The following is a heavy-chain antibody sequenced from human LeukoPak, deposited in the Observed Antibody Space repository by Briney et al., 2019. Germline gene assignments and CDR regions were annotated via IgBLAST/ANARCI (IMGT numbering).Heavy chain of an antibody. V-gene: IGHV4-59*01. CDR2: IYYSGST. Sequence: SETLSLTCTVSGGSISSYYWSWIRQPPGKGLEWIGYIYYSGSTNYNPSLKSRVTISVDTSKNQFSLKLSSVTAADTAVYYCARDRSGWRGTFDYWGQGTLVTVSS. CDR3: ARDRSGWRGTFDY. CDR1: GGSISSYY. J-gene: IGHJ4*02. D-gene: IGHD6-19*01.